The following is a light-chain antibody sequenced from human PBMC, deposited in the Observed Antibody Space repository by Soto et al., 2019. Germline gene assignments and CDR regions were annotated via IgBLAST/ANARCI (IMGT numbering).Light chain of an antibody. CDR3: DTWDSNTQV. V-gene: IGLV4-60*02. Sequence: QLVLTQASSASASLGSSVKLTCTLSSGHSSYIIAWHQQQPGKAPRYLMKLEGSGSYNKGSGVPDRFSGSSSGADRYLTISNLQFEDEADYYCDTWDSNTQVFGGGTKLTVL. CDR1: SGHSSYI. CDR2: LEGSGSY. J-gene: IGLJ2*01.